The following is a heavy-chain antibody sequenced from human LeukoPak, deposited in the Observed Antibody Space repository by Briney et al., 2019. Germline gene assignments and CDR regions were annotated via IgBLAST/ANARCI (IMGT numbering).Heavy chain of an antibody. CDR3: TTEAYYYDSGAIKYFDY. J-gene: IGHJ4*02. Sequence: GGSLRLSCAASGLTFSNAWMSWVRQAPGKGLEWDGRIKSKTDGGATHYAAPVKGRFTISRDDSKNTLYLQMNSLKTEDTAVYYCTTEAYYYDSGAIKYFDYWGQGTLVTVSS. V-gene: IGHV3-15*01. D-gene: IGHD3-22*01. CDR2: IKSKTDGGAT. CDR1: GLTFSNAW.